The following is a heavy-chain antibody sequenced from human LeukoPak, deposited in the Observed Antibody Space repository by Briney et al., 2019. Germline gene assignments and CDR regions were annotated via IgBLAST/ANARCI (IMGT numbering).Heavy chain of an antibody. CDR2: MKPDGSEI. CDR1: GFTFTNYW. V-gene: IGHV3-7*01. D-gene: IGHD6-13*01. J-gene: IGHJ4*02. Sequence: GGSLRLACAASGFTFTNYWMTWVRQAPGKGLEWVAYMKPDGSEIYYLDSVKGRFTISRDNAKSSLCLQMNSLRAEDTAVYYCARVAATGFDDYWGQGTLVTVSS. CDR3: ARVAATGFDDY.